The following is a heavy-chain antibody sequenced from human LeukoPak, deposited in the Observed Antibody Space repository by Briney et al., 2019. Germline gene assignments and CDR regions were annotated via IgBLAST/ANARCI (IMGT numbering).Heavy chain of an antibody. Sequence: PSETLSLTCTVSGGSISSSSYYWGWIRQPPGKGLEWIGSIYYSGSTYYNPSLKSRVTISVDTSKNQFSLKLSSVTAADTAVYYCARQWITIFWLDAFDTWGQGTMVTVSS. D-gene: IGHD3-9*01. CDR3: ARQWITIFWLDAFDT. CDR2: IYYSGST. V-gene: IGHV4-39*01. J-gene: IGHJ3*02. CDR1: GGSISSSSYY.